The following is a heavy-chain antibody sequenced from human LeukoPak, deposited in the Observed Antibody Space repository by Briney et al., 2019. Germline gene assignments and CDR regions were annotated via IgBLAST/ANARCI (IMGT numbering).Heavy chain of an antibody. V-gene: IGHV3-30*18. CDR3: AKEFNRGLPDY. D-gene: IGHD2-21*01. J-gene: IGHJ4*02. CDR2: ISYDGSNE. CDR1: GFTFSTYG. Sequence: GGSLRLSCAASGFTFSTYGMHWVRQAPGKGLEWVAVISYDGSNEYYADSVKGRFTISRDNSKDTLYLQMSSLRAEDTAVYYCAKEFNRGLPDYWGQGTLVTVPS.